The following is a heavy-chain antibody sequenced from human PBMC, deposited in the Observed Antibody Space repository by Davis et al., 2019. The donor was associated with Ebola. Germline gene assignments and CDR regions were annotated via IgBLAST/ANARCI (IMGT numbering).Heavy chain of an antibody. CDR2: IAVGSGNT. CDR1: GFTFSGSA. V-gene: IGHV1-58*02. D-gene: IGHD1-14*01. CDR3: AASAGTVGKFDY. Sequence: AASVKVSCKASGFTFSGSAMQWVREARGQRPEWIGWIAVGSGNTNYAQRFQERVTITRDMSTSTSFLDLRNLRSEDTAVYYCAASAGTVGKFDYWGQGTLVTVSS. J-gene: IGHJ4*01.